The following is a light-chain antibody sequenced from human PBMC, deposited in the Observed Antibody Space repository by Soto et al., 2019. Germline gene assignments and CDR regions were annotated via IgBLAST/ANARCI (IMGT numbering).Light chain of an antibody. V-gene: IGKV1-5*01. CDR3: QQYNSYPIT. Sequence: DIQMTQSPSTLSASVGDIVTITCRASQSISSWLAWYQQKPGKAPKLLSYDASSLESGVPSRFSGSESGTELTITISSLQPDDFATYYSQQYNSYPITFGQGPRLEIK. CDR2: DAS. CDR1: QSISSW. J-gene: IGKJ5*01.